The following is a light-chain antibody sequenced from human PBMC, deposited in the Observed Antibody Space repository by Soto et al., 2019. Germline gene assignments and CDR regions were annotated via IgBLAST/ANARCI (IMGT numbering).Light chain of an antibody. CDR2: STS. V-gene: IGKV3-20*01. J-gene: IGKJ1*01. CDR1: QRFGSSN. CDR3: QQYGNSPWT. Sequence: EIVLTQSPGTLSLSPGERGTLSCRASQRFGSSNLAWYQQKPGQAPRLLIYSTSSRATGIPDRFSGSGSGTDFTLTISRLEPEDFAVYYCQQYGNSPWTFGQGDQGGY.